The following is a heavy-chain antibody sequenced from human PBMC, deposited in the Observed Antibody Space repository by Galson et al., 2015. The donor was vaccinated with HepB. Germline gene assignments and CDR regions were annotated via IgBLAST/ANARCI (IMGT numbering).Heavy chain of an antibody. CDR3: ARGGPQQGGRAFDI. CDR1: GFTVSSTY. CDR2: VYSGGST. V-gene: IGHV3-66*02. Sequence: SLRLSCAASGFTVSSTYMSWVRQAPGKGLEWVSIVYSGGSTYYADSVKGRFTISRDNSKNTLYLQMNSLRAEDTAVYYCARGGPQQGGRAFDIWGQGTMVTVSS. D-gene: IGHD3-16*01. J-gene: IGHJ3*02.